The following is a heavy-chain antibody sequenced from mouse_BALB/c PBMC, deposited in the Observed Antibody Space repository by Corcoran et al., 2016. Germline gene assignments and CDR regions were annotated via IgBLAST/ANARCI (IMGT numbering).Heavy chain of an antibody. J-gene: IGHJ3*01. CDR1: GFSLSTSGMG. CDR3: ARSGLAY. Sequence: QVTLNESGPGIFQPSQTLSLTCSFSGFSLSTSGMGVSWNRQPSGKGLEWLAHISWDDDQRYNPSLKSRLTIYKDTSSNQVFLNITSVDTADTATYYCARSGLAYWGQGNLVT. V-gene: IGHV8-12*01. CDR2: ISWDDDQ.